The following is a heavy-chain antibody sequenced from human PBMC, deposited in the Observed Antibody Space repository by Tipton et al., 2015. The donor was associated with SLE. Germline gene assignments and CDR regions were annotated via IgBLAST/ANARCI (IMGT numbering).Heavy chain of an antibody. CDR3: ASLFYGDFAYYFDY. Sequence: TLSLTCTVSGGSISSYYWSWIRQPPGKGLEWIGYIYYSGSTNYNPSLKSRVTISVDTSKNQFSLKLSSVTAADTAVYYCASLFYGDFAYYFDYWGQGTLVTVSS. CDR1: GGSISSYY. CDR2: IYYSGST. V-gene: IGHV4-59*01. J-gene: IGHJ4*02. D-gene: IGHD4-17*01.